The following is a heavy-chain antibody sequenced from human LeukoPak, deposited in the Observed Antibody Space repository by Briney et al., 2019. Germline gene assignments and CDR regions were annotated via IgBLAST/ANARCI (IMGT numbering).Heavy chain of an antibody. CDR2: ISSSGSTI. J-gene: IGHJ4*02. CDR3: AREEVLRYFDWSPRAFDY. CDR1: GFTFSSYE. D-gene: IGHD3-9*01. Sequence: GGSLRLSCAASGFTFSSYEMNWVRQAPGKGLEWVSYISSSGSTIYYADSVKGRFTISRDNAKNSLYLQMNSLRAEDTAVYYCAREEVLRYFDWSPRAFDYWGQGTLVTVSP. V-gene: IGHV3-48*03.